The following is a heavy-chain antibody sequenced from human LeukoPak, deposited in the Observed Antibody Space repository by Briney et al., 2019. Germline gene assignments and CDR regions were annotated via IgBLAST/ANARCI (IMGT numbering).Heavy chain of an antibody. CDR1: GGSISSGSYY. V-gene: IGHV4-61*02. J-gene: IGHJ3*02. Sequence: SETLSLTCTVSGGSISSGSYYWSWIWQPAGKGLEWIGRIYTSGSTNYNPSLKSRVTISVDTSKNQFSLKLSSVTAADTAVYYCSRDMRCGAGRAFDIWGQGTMVTVSS. D-gene: IGHD3-10*01. CDR3: SRDMRCGAGRAFDI. CDR2: IYTSGST.